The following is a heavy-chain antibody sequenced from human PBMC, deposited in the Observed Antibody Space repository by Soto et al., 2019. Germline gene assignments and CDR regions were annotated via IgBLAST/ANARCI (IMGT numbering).Heavy chain of an antibody. CDR1: GFTLSSYW. J-gene: IGHJ3*02. V-gene: IGHV3-7*04. Sequence: QPGGSLRLSCTASGFTLSSYWMNWVRQAPGKRPEWVANMGENENEKYYVDSGRFTLSRDNAKNSVDLQMNDLRVEDTAVYYCVRESFPGTGGFDMWGQGTLVTVSS. CDR2: MGENENEK. CDR3: VRESFPGTGGFDM. D-gene: IGHD2-8*02.